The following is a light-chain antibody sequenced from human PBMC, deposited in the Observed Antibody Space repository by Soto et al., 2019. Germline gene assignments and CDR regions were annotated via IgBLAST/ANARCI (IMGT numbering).Light chain of an antibody. Sequence: DIVMTQSPDFLAVSLGERATINCKSSQSVLYSSNNKNYLAWYQQKPGQPPKLLIYWASIRESGVPDRFSGSGSGTDFTLTISNLQAEDVAVYYCQQYYSPWTFGQGTKVEIK. CDR2: WAS. CDR3: QQYYSPWT. CDR1: QSVLYSSNNKNY. V-gene: IGKV4-1*01. J-gene: IGKJ1*01.